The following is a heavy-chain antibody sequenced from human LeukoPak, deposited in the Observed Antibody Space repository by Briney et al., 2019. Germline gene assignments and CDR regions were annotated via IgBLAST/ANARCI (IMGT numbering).Heavy chain of an antibody. V-gene: IGHV1-18*01. CDR1: GYTFTSYG. D-gene: IGHD3-3*01. CDR2: ISAYNGNT. Sequence: ASVKVSCKASGYTFTSYGISWVRQAPGQGLEWMGWISAYNGNTNYAQKLQGRVTMTTDTSTSTAYMELRSLRSDDTAVYYCARILDRFLEWSTEYYYGMDVWGQGTTVTVSS. CDR3: ARILDRFLEWSTEYYYGMDV. J-gene: IGHJ6*02.